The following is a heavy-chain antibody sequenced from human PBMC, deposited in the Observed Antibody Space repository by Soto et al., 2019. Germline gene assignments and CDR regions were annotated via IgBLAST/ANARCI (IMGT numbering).Heavy chain of an antibody. CDR1: GFTFNSYA. V-gene: IGHV3-64*01. D-gene: IGHD2-15*01. Sequence: GGSLRLSCAASGFTFNSYAMHWVRQAPGKGPEYVSAISSNGADTYYAYSVKGRFTVSRDNSKNTLYLQMGSLRTEDMAVYYCAREGRYCSDGSCYQFDYWGQGTLVTVSS. J-gene: IGHJ4*02. CDR3: AREGRYCSDGSCYQFDY. CDR2: ISSNGADT.